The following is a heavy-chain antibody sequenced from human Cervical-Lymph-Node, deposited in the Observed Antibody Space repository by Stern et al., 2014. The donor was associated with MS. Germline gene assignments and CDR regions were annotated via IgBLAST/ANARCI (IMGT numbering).Heavy chain of an antibody. CDR2: IIPIFGTP. Sequence: VQLVESGAEVRKPGSSVKVFCKASGGTFSTYAINRVRQAPGQGLEWMGGIIPIFGTPTYAQKFQGRVKITADDTTSTAYMELSSLRSEDTDVYYGASPSTVTVGAMDVWGQGTTVTVSS. V-gene: IGHV1-69*01. D-gene: IGHD4-17*01. J-gene: IGHJ6*02. CDR3: ASPSTVTVGAMDV. CDR1: GGTFSTYA.